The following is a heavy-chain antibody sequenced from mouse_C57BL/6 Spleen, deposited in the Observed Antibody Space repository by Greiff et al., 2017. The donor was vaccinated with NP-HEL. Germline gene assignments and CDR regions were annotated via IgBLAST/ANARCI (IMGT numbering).Heavy chain of an antibody. CDR3: ARGDYDSFAY. J-gene: IGHJ3*01. Sequence: EVKLVESGPELVKPGASVKIPCKASGYTFTDYNMDWVKQSHGKSLEWIGDINPNNGGTIYNQKFKGKATLTVDKSSSTAYMELRSLTSEDTAVYYCARGDYDSFAYWGQGTLVTVSA. D-gene: IGHD2-4*01. CDR1: GYTFTDYN. CDR2: INPNNGGT. V-gene: IGHV1-18*01.